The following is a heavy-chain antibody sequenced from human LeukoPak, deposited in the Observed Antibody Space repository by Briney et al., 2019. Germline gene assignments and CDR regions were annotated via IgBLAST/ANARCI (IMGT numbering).Heavy chain of an antibody. V-gene: IGHV4-39*01. J-gene: IGHJ2*01. CDR1: GGSISSGSYY. D-gene: IGHD1-1*01. CDR2: IYYSGST. CDR3: ARVRTGKTHWYFDL. Sequence: PSETLSLTCTVSGGSISSGSYYWGWIRQPPGKGLEWIGSIYYSGSTYYNPSLKSRVTISVDTSKNQFSLKLSSVTAADTAVYYCARVRTGKTHWYFDLWGRGTLVTVSS.